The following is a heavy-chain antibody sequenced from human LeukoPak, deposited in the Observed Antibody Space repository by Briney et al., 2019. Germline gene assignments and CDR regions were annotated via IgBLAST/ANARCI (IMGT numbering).Heavy chain of an antibody. D-gene: IGHD4-17*01. V-gene: IGHV3-30*03. CDR3: ARALGPYGDYVTY. CDR1: GFTFSSYG. J-gene: IGHJ4*02. Sequence: GGSLRLSCAASGFTFSSYGMNWVRQAPGKGLEGVAVISYDGSNKYYADSVKGRFTISRDNSKNTLYLQMNSRRAEDTAVYYCARALGPYGDYVTYWGQGTLVTVSS. CDR2: ISYDGSNK.